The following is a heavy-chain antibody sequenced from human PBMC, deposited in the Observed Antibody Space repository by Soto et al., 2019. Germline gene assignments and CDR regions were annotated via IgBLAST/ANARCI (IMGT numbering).Heavy chain of an antibody. CDR1: GGSFTGYY. V-gene: IGHV4-34*01. J-gene: IGHJ4*02. CDR2: INHSGFT. CDR3: ARGHGRFAH. Sequence: PSETLSLTCDVSGGSFTGYYWSWIRQPPGKGLEWIGEINHSGFTNYNPSLTGRVTISLDTSKGQFSLKLSSLTAADTAFYFCARGHGRFAHWGQGTLVTVPS.